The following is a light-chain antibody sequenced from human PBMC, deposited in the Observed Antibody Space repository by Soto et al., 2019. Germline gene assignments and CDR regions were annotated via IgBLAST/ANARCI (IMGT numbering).Light chain of an antibody. V-gene: IGKV3-20*01. Sequence: DIVLTQSPDTLSLSPGERATLSCRASQSVSASYLAWYQKKPGQAPRLLIYGASSRATGIPDRLSGSGSGTDFTLTISRLEPEDFAVYYCQQYGVSPRTFGQGTKVDIK. CDR2: GAS. CDR3: QQYGVSPRT. CDR1: QSVSASY. J-gene: IGKJ1*01.